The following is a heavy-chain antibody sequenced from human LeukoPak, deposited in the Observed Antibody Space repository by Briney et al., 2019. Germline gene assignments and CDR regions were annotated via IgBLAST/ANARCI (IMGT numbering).Heavy chain of an antibody. Sequence: GGSLRLSCAASGFTFSNAWMNWVRQAPGSGLEWVGRIKSETDGGTTDYAAPVKGRFTISRDDSKNTLYLQMNSLTTEDTAVYYCTTDRLQLFAYWGQGNLVTVSS. CDR2: IKSETDGGTT. D-gene: IGHD5-18*01. CDR3: TTDRLQLFAY. J-gene: IGHJ4*02. V-gene: IGHV3-15*07. CDR1: GFTFSNAW.